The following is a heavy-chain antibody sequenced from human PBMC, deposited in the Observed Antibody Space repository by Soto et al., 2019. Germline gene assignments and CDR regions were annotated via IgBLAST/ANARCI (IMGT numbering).Heavy chain of an antibody. J-gene: IGHJ3*01. Sequence: SETLSLTCTVSGASISSSYWSWIRQSPGKGLEWIGYVHYSGGTKDNPSLNGRVSLSIDTSKNQFSLKLSSVAAADTAVYYCARGYYDSRGQSNTFDVWGQGTMVTVSS. D-gene: IGHD3-22*01. V-gene: IGHV4-59*01. CDR3: ARGYYDSRGQSNTFDV. CDR2: VHYSGGT. CDR1: GASISSSY.